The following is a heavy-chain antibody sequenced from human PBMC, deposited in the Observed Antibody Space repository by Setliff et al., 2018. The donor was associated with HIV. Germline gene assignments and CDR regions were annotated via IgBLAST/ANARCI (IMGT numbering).Heavy chain of an antibody. CDR1: GGTFDNYP. V-gene: IGHV1-69*10. D-gene: IGHD2-2*01. J-gene: IGHJ3*02. CDR2: IIPVLDMP. Sequence: PSVKVSCKSSGGTFDNYPINWVRQAPGQGLEWMGGIIPVLDMPHYAQKFQGRVTMTADKSTNTAYMEVTSLRSEDTAVYYCARKEYQLLHAFDIWGQGTMVTVSS. CDR3: ARKEYQLLHAFDI.